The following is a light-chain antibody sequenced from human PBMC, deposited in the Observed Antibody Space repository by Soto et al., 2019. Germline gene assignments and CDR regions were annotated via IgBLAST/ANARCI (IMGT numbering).Light chain of an antibody. Sequence: DIQMTQSPSTLSASVGDRVTVTCRASQSISSWLAWYQQKSGKAPKLLIYKASTLESGVPSRFSGSGSGTEFTLTISSLQPDDFATYYCQQYDSYSSVTFGPGTKVDIK. CDR1: QSISSW. V-gene: IGKV1-5*03. J-gene: IGKJ3*01. CDR2: KAS. CDR3: QQYDSYSSVT.